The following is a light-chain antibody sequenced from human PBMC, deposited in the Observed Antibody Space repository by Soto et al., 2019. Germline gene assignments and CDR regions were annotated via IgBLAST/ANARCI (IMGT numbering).Light chain of an antibody. J-gene: IGKJ2*01. CDR2: DAS. V-gene: IGKV3-11*01. Sequence: EIVLTQSPATLSLSPGERATLSCRASQSVSSYLAWYQQKPGQAPRLLIYDASNRATGIPARFSGSGSGTDFPLTISSREPEDFALFYCQQRSNWPTYTFGQGTKLEIK. CDR3: QQRSNWPTYT. CDR1: QSVSSY.